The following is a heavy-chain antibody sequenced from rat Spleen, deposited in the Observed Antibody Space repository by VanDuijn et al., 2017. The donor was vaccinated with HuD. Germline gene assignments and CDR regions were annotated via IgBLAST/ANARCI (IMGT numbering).Heavy chain of an antibody. V-gene: IGHV5-25*01. CDR1: GFTFSNYD. CDR3: ARGNYPLFDY. CDR2: ISTSGGST. J-gene: IGHJ2*01. Sequence: EVQLVESGGGLVQPGRSLKLSCAASGFTFSNYDMAWVRQAPTKGLEWVASISTSGGSTYYRDSVKGRFTVSRDNAKSTLYLQMDSLRSEDTATYYCARGNYPLFDYWGQGVLVTVSS. D-gene: IGHD3-8*01.